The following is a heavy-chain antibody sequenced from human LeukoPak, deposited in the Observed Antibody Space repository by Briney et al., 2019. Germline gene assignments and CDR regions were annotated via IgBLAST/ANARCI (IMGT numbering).Heavy chain of an antibody. CDR3: AGHYDSSGYYYDY. Sequence: GGSLRLSCATSGFTFSSYAMSWVRQAPGKGLEWVSAISGSGGSTYYADSVKGRFTISRDNSKNTVFLQMNSLRAEDTAVYYCAGHYDSSGYYYDYWGQGTLVTVSS. D-gene: IGHD3-22*01. CDR2: ISGSGGST. CDR1: GFTFSSYA. V-gene: IGHV3-23*01. J-gene: IGHJ4*02.